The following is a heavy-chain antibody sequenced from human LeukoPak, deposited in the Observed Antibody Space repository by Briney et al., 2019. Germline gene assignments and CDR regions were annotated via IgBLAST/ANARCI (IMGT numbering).Heavy chain of an antibody. CDR2: TYYRSKWYY. CDR3: ARDPVGGSTIFDY. J-gene: IGHJ4*02. CDR1: GDSVSSNSDA. V-gene: IGHV6-1*01. Sequence: SQTLSHTCAISGDSVSSNSDAWNWIRQSPSRGLEWLGRTYYRSKWYYDYAVAVKSRISINADTSKNQFSPQLSSATPEDTAVYYCARDPVGGSTIFDYWGQGTLVTVSS. D-gene: IGHD1-26*01.